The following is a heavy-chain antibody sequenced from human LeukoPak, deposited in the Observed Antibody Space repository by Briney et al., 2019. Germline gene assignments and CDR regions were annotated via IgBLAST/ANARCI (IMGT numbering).Heavy chain of an antibody. J-gene: IGHJ3*02. CDR1: GHTLTELS. CDR2: FDPGDGER. D-gene: IGHD2-15*01. Sequence: ASVKVSCKVSGHTLTELSIHWVRQAPGKGLEWMGGFDPGDGERVYAQRLQGRVSMTEDTSTDTTYMDLRSLRSEDTAMYYCVTDRGAINAFDIWGQGTMVTVSS. CDR3: VTDRGAINAFDI. V-gene: IGHV1-24*01.